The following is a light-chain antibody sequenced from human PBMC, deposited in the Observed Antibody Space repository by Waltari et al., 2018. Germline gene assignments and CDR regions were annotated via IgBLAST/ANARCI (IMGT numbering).Light chain of an antibody. Sequence: DIVMTQSPLSLPVTLGEPASIPCRSSQSLLQSNGYTYLDWYLQKPGQSPQLLIYLGSNRASGVPDRFSGSGSGTDFTLKISRVEAEDVGVYYCMQALQTPRTFGQGTKVEIK. CDR3: MQALQTPRT. CDR1: QSLLQSNGYTY. CDR2: LGS. V-gene: IGKV2-28*01. J-gene: IGKJ1*01.